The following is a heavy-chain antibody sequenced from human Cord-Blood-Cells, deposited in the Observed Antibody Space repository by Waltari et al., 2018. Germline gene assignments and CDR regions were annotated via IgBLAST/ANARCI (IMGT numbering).Heavy chain of an antibody. V-gene: IGHV1-18*01. CDR3: ARMALRGSSTSSWFDP. D-gene: IGHD2-15*01. CDR2: ISAYNGNT. J-gene: IGHJ5*02. CDR1: GYTFTSYG. Sequence: QVQLVQSGAEVKKPGASVKVSCKASGYTFTSYGISWVRQAPGQGLEWMGWISAYNGNTNLAQKLQGRVTMTTDTSTSTAYLGLRSLRSDDTAVYYCARMALRGSSTSSWFDPWGQGTLVTVSS.